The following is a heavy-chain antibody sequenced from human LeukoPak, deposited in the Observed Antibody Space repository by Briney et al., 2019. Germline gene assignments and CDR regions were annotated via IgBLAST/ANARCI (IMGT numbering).Heavy chain of an antibody. CDR2: VSNSGDYI. J-gene: IGHJ4*02. Sequence: GGSLRLSCAASGFSFSSYRMNWVRQAPGKGLEWVSSVSNSGDYIHYADSVKGRFTISRDNSKNSLYLQMNGLRAEDTAVYYCARALIGYYFDYWGQGTLVTVSS. CDR1: GFSFSSYR. D-gene: IGHD2-8*01. CDR3: ARALIGYYFDY. V-gene: IGHV3-21*06.